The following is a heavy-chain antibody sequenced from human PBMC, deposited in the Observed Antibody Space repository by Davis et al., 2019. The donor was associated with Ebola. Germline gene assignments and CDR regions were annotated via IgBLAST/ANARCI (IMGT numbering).Heavy chain of an antibody. Sequence: ASVKVSCKASGYTFTSYGISWVRQAPGQGLEWMGWISAYNGNTNYAQKLQGRVTMTTDTSTSTAYMELRSLRSDDTAVYYCARVRGGSGSYPVYYYYYGMDVWGQGTTVTVSS. D-gene: IGHD3-10*01. CDR1: GYTFTSYG. J-gene: IGHJ6*02. CDR2: ISAYNGNT. V-gene: IGHV1-18*01. CDR3: ARVRGGSGSYPVYYYYYGMDV.